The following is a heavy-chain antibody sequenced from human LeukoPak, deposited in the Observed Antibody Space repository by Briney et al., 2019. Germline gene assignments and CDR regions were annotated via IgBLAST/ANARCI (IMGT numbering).Heavy chain of an antibody. V-gene: IGHV4-34*01. CDR2: INHSGST. Sequence: SETLSLTCAVYGGSFSGYYWSWIRQPPGKGLEWIGEINHSGSTNYNPSLKSRVTISVDTSKNQFSLKLSSVTAADTAVYYCARRLTTWGNAFDIWGQGTMVTVSS. D-gene: IGHD1-1*01. CDR3: ARRLTTWGNAFDI. CDR1: GGSFSGYY. J-gene: IGHJ3*02.